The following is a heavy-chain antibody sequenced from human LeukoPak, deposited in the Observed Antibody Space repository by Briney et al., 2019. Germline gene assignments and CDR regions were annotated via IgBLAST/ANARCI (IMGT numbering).Heavy chain of an antibody. CDR1: GGSFSGYY. Sequence: SETLSLTCAVYGGSFSGYYWSWIRQPPGKGLEWIGEINHNGSTNYNPSLKSRVTISVDTSKNQFSLKLSSVTAADTAVYYCARWRRAETFDYWGQGTLVTVSP. CDR3: ARWRRAETFDY. D-gene: IGHD3-3*01. CDR2: INHNGST. V-gene: IGHV4-34*01. J-gene: IGHJ4*02.